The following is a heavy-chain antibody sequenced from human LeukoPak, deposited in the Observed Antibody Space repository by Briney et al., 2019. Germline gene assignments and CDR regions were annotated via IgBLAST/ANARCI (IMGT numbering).Heavy chain of an antibody. CDR1: GGTFSSYA. Sequence: ASVKVSCKASGGTFSSYAISWVRQAPGQGLEWMGRIIPILGIANYAQKFQGRVAITADKSTSTAYMELSSLRSEDTAVYYCVRNGSPNSGYAILDWFDPWGQGTLVTVSS. CDR2: IIPILGIA. V-gene: IGHV1-69*04. D-gene: IGHD5-12*01. J-gene: IGHJ5*02. CDR3: VRNGSPNSGYAILDWFDP.